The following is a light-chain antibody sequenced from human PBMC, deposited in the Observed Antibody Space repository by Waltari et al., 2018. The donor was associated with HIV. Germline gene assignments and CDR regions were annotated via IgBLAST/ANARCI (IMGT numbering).Light chain of an antibody. CDR1: NIESKS. V-gene: IGLV3-21*04. CDR3: QVWDRSSDQVI. J-gene: IGLJ2*01. CDR2: FDL. Sequence: YELTQPPSVSVAPGQTAMITCGGNNIESKSVQWYQQKPDQAPVLVIYFDLARPSGIPERFSGSVSGNTATLTISRVDAGDEADYYCQVWDRSSDQVIFGGGTKLTVL.